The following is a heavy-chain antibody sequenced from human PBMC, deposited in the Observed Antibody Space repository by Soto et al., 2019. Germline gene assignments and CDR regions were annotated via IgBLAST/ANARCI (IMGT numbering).Heavy chain of an antibody. J-gene: IGHJ6*04. CDR2: ISYDGSNK. Sequence: GGSLRLSCAASGFTFSSYAMHWVRQAPGKGLEWVSVISYDGSNKDYADSVKGRFTISRDNAKDTLYLQMNSLRAEDTATYYCAMGTMDVWGKGTTVTVSS. CDR1: GFTFSSYA. D-gene: IGHD7-27*01. CDR3: AMGTMDV. V-gene: IGHV3-30-3*01.